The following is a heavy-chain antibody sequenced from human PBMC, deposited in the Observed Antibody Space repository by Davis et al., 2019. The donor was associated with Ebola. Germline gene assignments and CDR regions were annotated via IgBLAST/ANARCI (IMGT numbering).Heavy chain of an antibody. CDR3: AAVVAAATH. J-gene: IGHJ4*02. V-gene: IGHV3-66*01. D-gene: IGHD2-15*01. CDR2: IYSGGST. Sequence: GESLKISCAASGFTVSSNYMSWVRQAPGKGLEWVSVIYSGGSTYYADSVKGRFTISRDNSKNTLYLQMNSLRAEDTAVYYCAAVVAAATHWGQGTLVTVSS. CDR1: GFTVSSNY.